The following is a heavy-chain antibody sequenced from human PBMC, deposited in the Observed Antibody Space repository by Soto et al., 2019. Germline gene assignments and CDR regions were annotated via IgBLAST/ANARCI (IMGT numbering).Heavy chain of an antibody. Sequence: PGGSLRLSCADSGFTFSSYSMNWVRQAPGKGLEWVSSISSSSSYIYYADSVKGRFAISRDNAKNSLYLQMNSLRAEDTAVYYCARESVGATTDYWGQGTLVTVSS. D-gene: IGHD1-26*01. CDR3: ARESVGATTDY. CDR1: GFTFSSYS. V-gene: IGHV3-21*01. J-gene: IGHJ4*02. CDR2: ISSSSSYI.